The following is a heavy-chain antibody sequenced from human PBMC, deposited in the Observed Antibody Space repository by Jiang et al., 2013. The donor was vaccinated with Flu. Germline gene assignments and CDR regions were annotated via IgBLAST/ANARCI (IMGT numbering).Heavy chain of an antibody. J-gene: IGHJ6*02. CDR1: GGSISSSNW. Sequence: PSGTLSLTCAVSGGSISSSNWWSWVRQPPGKGLEWIGEIYHSGSTNYNPSLKNRVTISVDKSKNQFSLKLSSVTAADTAVYYCACYGTRYYYYGMDVWGQGTTVTVSS. V-gene: IGHV4-4*02. CDR3: ACYGTRYYYYGMDV. CDR2: IYHSGST. D-gene: IGHD3-16*01.